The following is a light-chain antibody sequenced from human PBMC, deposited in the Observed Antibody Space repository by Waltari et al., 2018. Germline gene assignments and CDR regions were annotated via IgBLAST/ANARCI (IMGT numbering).Light chain of an antibody. CDR3: SSYTSSSTVV. J-gene: IGLJ2*01. CDR2: DVS. Sequence: QSALTQPASVSGSPGQSITISCTGTSSDVGGYNYVSWYQQHPGKAPELMIYDVSNRPSGVSNRVAGSKSGNTASLTISGLQAEDEADYYCSSYTSSSTVVFGGGTKLTVL. V-gene: IGLV2-14*03. CDR1: SSDVGGYNY.